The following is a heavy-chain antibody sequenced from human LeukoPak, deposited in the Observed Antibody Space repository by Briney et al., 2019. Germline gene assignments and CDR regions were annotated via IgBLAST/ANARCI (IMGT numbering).Heavy chain of an antibody. J-gene: IGHJ6*03. Sequence: SSQTLSLTCAISGDSVSSNSAAWHWIRQSSSRGLEWLVRTYHRSKWYNDYAGSVNSRISINPDTSKNQFSLHLNSVTPEDSAVYYCARGYLAGLRTYYYFYMDVWGKGTTVTVSS. D-gene: IGHD5-12*01. CDR3: ARGYLAGLRTYYYFYMDV. V-gene: IGHV6-1*01. CDR1: GDSVSSNSAA. CDR2: TYHRSKWYN.